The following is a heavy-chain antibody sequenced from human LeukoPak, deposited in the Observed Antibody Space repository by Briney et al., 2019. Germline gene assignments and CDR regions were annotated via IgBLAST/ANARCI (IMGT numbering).Heavy chain of an antibody. CDR1: GFTFNNYA. Sequence: GGSLRLSCAVSGFTFNNYAMSWVRQAPGKGLEWVSVIYSGGSTYYADSVKGRFTISRDNSKSTLYLQMNSLRAEDTAVYYCARYYCGGDCYVDYWGQGTLVTVSS. CDR3: ARYYCGGDCYVDY. CDR2: IYSGGST. J-gene: IGHJ4*02. V-gene: IGHV3-53*01. D-gene: IGHD2-21*02.